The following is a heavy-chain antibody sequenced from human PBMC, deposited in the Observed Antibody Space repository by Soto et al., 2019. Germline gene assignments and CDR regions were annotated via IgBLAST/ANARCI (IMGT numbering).Heavy chain of an antibody. CDR3: AKVDSSGWYA. J-gene: IGHJ5*02. V-gene: IGHV3-23*01. CDR1: GFPFSSYA. Sequence: PGGSLRLSCAASGFPFSSYAMSWVHQAPGKGLGWVSAISGSGGSTYYADSVKGRFTISRDNSKNTLYLQMNSLRAEDTAVYYCAKVDSSGWYAWGQGTLVTVS. CDR2: ISGSGGST. D-gene: IGHD6-19*01.